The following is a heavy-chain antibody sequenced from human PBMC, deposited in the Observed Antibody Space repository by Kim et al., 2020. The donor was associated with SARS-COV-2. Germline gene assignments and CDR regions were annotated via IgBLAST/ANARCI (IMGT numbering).Heavy chain of an antibody. Sequence: QKFQGRVTITRDTSASTAYMELSSLRSEDTAVYYCAREGGQTRELWPFDYWGQGTLVTVSS. CDR3: AREGGQTRELWPFDY. J-gene: IGHJ4*02. D-gene: IGHD1-26*01. V-gene: IGHV1-3*01.